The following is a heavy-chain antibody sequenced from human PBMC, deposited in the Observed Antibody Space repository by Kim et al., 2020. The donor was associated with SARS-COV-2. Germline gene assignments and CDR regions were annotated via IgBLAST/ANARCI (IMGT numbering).Heavy chain of an antibody. CDR3: AARGFYCSSTSCYGGWFDP. Sequence: GGSLRLSCAASGFTFSSYAMHWVRQAPGKGLEWVAVISYDGSNKYYADSVKGRFTISRDNSKNTLYLQMNSLRAEDTAVYYCAARGFYCSSTSCYGGWFDPWGQGTLVTVSS. CDR1: GFTFSSYA. CDR2: ISYDGSNK. J-gene: IGHJ5*02. V-gene: IGHV3-30-3*01. D-gene: IGHD2-2*01.